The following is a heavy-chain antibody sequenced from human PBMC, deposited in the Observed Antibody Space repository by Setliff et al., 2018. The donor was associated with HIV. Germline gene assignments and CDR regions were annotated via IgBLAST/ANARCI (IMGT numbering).Heavy chain of an antibody. J-gene: IGHJ4*02. V-gene: IGHV5-51*01. CDR2: IYPGGSDT. D-gene: IGHD3-10*01. Sequence: LGESLKISCKGYGYSFTNYWIAWVRQMPGKGLEWMGIIYPGGSDTRYSPSFQGQVTISADKSISTAYLQWSSLKAADTAMYYCAVWFGQVSGLHYWGQGTLVTVSS. CDR3: AVWFGQVSGLHY. CDR1: GYSFTNYW.